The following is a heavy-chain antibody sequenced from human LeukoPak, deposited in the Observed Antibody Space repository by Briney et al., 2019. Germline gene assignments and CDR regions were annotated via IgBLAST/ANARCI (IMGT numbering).Heavy chain of an antibody. D-gene: IGHD6-19*01. V-gene: IGHV3-21*01. J-gene: IGHJ4*02. CDR3: ARGPYSSGWYRHYFDY. Sequence: PGGSLRLSCAASGFTFSSYSMNWVRQAPGKGLEWVSSISSSSYIYYADSVKGRFTISRDNAKNSLYLQMNSLRAEDTAVYYCARGPYSSGWYRHYFDYWGQGTLVTVSS. CDR1: GFTFSSYS. CDR2: ISSSSYI.